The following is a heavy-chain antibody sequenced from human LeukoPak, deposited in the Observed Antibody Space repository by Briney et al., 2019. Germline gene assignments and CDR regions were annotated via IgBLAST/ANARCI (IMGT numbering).Heavy chain of an antibody. V-gene: IGHV3-21*01. D-gene: IGHD6-6*01. CDR2: ISSSSSYI. Sequence: GGSLRLSCAASGFTFSSYSMNWVRQAPGKRLEWVSSISSSSSYIYYADSVKGRFTISRDNAKNSLYLQMNSLRAEDTAVYYCATIEYSSSTLDYWGQGTLVTVSS. J-gene: IGHJ4*02. CDR3: ATIEYSSSTLDY. CDR1: GFTFSSYS.